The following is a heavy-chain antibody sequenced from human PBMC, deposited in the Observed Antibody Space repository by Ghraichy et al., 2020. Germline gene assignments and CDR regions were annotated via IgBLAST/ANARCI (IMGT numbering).Heavy chain of an antibody. D-gene: IGHD3-3*01. CDR3: ARAPYDFWSGQVYGMDV. Sequence: GGSLRLSCAASGFTFSDYYMSWIRQAPGKGLEWVSYISSSGSTIYYADSVKGRFTISRDNAKNSLYLQMNSLRAEDTAVYYCARAPYDFWSGQVYGMDVWGQGTTVTVSS. J-gene: IGHJ6*02. CDR2: ISSSGSTI. CDR1: GFTFSDYY. V-gene: IGHV3-11*01.